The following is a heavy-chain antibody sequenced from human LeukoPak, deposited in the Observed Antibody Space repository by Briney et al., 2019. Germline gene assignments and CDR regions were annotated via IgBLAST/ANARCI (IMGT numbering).Heavy chain of an antibody. V-gene: IGHV4-59*01. CDR1: GGSISSYY. CDR2: IYYSGST. CDR3: ARVGYSYGMDV. D-gene: IGHD5-18*01. Sequence: SETLSLTCTVSGGSISSYYWSWLRQPPGKGLEWIGYIYYSGSTNYDPSLKSRVTISVDTSKNQFSLKLSSVTAADTAVYYCARVGYSYGMDVWGQGTTVTVSS. J-gene: IGHJ6*02.